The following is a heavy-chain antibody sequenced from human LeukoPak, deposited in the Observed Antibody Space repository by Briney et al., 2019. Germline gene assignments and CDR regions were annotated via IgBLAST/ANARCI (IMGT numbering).Heavy chain of an antibody. V-gene: IGHV1-18*01. Sequence: ASVKVPCKASGCTFTSYGISWVRQAPGQGLEWMGWISAYNGNTNYAQKLQGRVTMTTDTSTSTAYMELRSLRSDDTAVYYCARVCGGYSSSWYVCPADDFDYWGQGTLVTVSS. CDR3: ARVCGGYSSSWYVCPADDFDY. CDR1: GCTFTSYG. J-gene: IGHJ4*02. CDR2: ISAYNGNT. D-gene: IGHD6-13*01.